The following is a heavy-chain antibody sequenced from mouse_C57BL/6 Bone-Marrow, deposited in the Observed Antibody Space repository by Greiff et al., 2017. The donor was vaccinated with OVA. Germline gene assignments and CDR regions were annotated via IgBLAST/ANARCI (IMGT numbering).Heavy chain of an antibody. D-gene: IGHD2-3*01. CDR2: INPSCGYT. J-gene: IGHJ1*03. V-gene: IGHV1-7*01. CDR1: GYTFTSYW. Sequence: VKLMESGAELVKPGASVKLSCKASGYTFTSYWMHWVKQRPGQGLEWIGYINPSCGYTKYNQKFKDKATLTADKSSSTASMQLSSLTCEDSAVYYCARWGLVYDCCSPWYFDVWGTGTTVTVSS. CDR3: ARWGLVYDCCSPWYFDV.